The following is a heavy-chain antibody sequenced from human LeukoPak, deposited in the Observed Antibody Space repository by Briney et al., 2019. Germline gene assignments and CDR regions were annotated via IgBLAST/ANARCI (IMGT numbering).Heavy chain of an antibody. D-gene: IGHD5-12*01. CDR2: ITHSGST. Sequence: PSETLSLTCAVSGGSISSTNWWSWIRQPPGKGLEWIGEITHSGSTNYNPSLKSRVTISVDTSKNQFSLKLSSVTAADTAVYYCARGGYSCYEAWGQGTLVTVSS. CDR1: GGSISSTNW. J-gene: IGHJ4*02. V-gene: IGHV4-4*02. CDR3: ARGGYSCYEA.